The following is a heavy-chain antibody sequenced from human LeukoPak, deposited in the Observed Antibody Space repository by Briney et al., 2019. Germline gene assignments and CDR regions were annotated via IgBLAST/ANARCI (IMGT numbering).Heavy chain of an antibody. J-gene: IGHJ4*02. D-gene: IGHD3-16*01. CDR1: GFTFISYE. CDR2: ISSSGNTI. V-gene: IGHV3-48*03. Sequence: PGGSLRLSRAASGFTFISYEENWVRQAPGKSLEWVSYISSSGNTIYYADSVKGRFTISRDNAKNSLFLQMNSLEADDTAVYYCASLWGIIPFDYRGRGTLVTVSS. CDR3: ASLWGIIPFDY.